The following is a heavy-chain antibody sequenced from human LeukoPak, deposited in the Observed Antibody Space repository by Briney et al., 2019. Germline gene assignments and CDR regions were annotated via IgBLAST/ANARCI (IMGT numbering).Heavy chain of an antibody. D-gene: IGHD1-26*01. CDR3: AKDRYSGSY. CDR2: ISGSGGST. Sequence: GGSLRLSCAASGFTFSTYAVSWVRQAPGKGLEWVSAISGSGGSTYYADSVKGRFTIFRDNSKNTLYLQMNSLRAEDTAVYYCAKDRYSGSYWGQGTLVTVSS. V-gene: IGHV3-23*01. J-gene: IGHJ4*02. CDR1: GFTFSTYA.